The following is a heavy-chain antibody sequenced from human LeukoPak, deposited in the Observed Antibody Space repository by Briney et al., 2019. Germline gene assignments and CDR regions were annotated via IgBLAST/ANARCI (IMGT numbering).Heavy chain of an antibody. CDR1: GFTFDDYA. D-gene: IGHD4-23*01. CDR3: AKDVGGNYYYYMDV. V-gene: IGHV3-9*03. CDR2: ISWNSGSI. J-gene: IGHJ6*03. Sequence: GGSLRLSCAASGFTFDDYAMHWVRQAPGKGLEWVSGISWNSGSIGYADSVKGRFTISRDNAKNSLYLQMNSLRVEDMALYYCAKDVGGNYYYYMDVWGKGTTVTVSS.